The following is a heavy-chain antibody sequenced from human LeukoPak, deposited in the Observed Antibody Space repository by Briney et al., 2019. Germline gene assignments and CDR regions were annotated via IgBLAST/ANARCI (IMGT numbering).Heavy chain of an antibody. Sequence: GGSLRLSCAASGFTFSSYAMHWVRQAPGKGLEWVAVISYDGSNKYYADSVKGRFTISRDNSKNTLYLQMNSLRAEDTAVYYCARGRGYCSGGSCYNDYWGQGTLVTVSP. V-gene: IGHV3-30-3*01. D-gene: IGHD2-15*01. CDR1: GFTFSSYA. CDR3: ARGRGYCSGGSCYNDY. J-gene: IGHJ4*02. CDR2: ISYDGSNK.